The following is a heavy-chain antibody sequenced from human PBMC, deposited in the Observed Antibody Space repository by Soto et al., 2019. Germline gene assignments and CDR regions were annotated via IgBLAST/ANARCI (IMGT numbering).Heavy chain of an antibody. V-gene: IGHV4-39*01. CDR3: VRHNRMYGSGSYYLFDY. J-gene: IGHJ4*02. D-gene: IGHD3-10*01. Sequence: QLQLQESGPGLVKPSETLSLTCTVSGGSISSSSYYWGWIRQPPGKGLEWIGSIYYSGSTYYNPSLKSRVTISVDTSKNQFSLKLSSVTAADTAVYYCVRHNRMYGSGSYYLFDYWGQGTLVTVSS. CDR1: GGSISSSSYY. CDR2: IYYSGST.